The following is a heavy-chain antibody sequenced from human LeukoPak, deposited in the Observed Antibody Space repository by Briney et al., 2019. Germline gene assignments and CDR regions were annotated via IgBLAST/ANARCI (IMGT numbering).Heavy chain of an antibody. CDR3: ARDPYYYDSSGDIGENWFDP. Sequence: ASVKVSCKASGYTFTSYDINWVRQAPGQGLEWMGWINTNTGNPTYAQGFTGRFVFSLDTSVSTAYLQISSLKAEDTAVYYCARDPYYYDSSGDIGENWFDPWGQGTLVTVSS. V-gene: IGHV7-4-1*02. D-gene: IGHD3-22*01. CDR1: GYTFTSYD. CDR2: INTNTGNP. J-gene: IGHJ5*02.